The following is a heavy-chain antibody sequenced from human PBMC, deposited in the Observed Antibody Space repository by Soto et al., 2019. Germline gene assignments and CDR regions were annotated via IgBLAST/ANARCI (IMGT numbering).Heavy chain of an antibody. Sequence: SETLSLTCTVSGGSISSYYWSWIRQPPGKGLEWIGYIYYSGSTNYNPSLKSRVTISVDTSKNQFSLKLSSVTAADTAVYYCARDLVEENYSSSSVWFAPWGQGTLVTVSS. V-gene: IGHV4-59*01. D-gene: IGHD6-6*01. CDR2: IYYSGST. J-gene: IGHJ5*02. CDR3: ARDLVEENYSSSSVWFAP. CDR1: GGSISSYY.